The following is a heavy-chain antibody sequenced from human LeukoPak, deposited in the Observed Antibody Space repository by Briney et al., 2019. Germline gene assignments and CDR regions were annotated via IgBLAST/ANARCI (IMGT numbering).Heavy chain of an antibody. V-gene: IGHV4-59*12. J-gene: IGHJ3*02. CDR3: AREGAAFDI. CDR1: GGSISSYY. CDR2: IYYSGST. Sequence: SSETLSLTCTVSGGSISSYYWSWIRQPPGKGLEWIGYIYYSGSTNYNPSLKSRVTISVDTSKNQFSLKLSSVTAADTAVCYCAREGAAFDIWGQGTMVTVSS.